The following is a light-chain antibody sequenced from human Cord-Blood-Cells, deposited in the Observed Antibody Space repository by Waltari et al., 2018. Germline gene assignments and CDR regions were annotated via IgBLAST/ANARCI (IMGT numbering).Light chain of an antibody. CDR3: QQSYSTPFT. V-gene: IGKV1-39*01. Sequence: DIQMTQSPSSLSASVGDRVTITCRASQSISSYLNWYQQKPGKAPKLRIYAASSLQSGVPSRFSGSGSGTDVTLTISSLQPEDFATYYCQQSYSTPFTFGPGTKVEIK. J-gene: IGKJ3*01. CDR2: AAS. CDR1: QSISSY.